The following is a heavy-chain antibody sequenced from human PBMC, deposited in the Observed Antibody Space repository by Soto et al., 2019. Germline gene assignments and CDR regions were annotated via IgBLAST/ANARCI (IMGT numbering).Heavy chain of an antibody. J-gene: IGHJ4*02. D-gene: IGHD3-9*01. Sequence: QVQLVESGGGVVQPGRSLRLSCAASGFTFSSYGMHWVRQAPGKGLEWVAVISYDGSNKYYADSVEGRFTISRDNSKNTMYLQMNSLRAEDTAVYYCAKDLLRYFDWSPLDYWGQGTLVTVSS. CDR2: ISYDGSNK. V-gene: IGHV3-30*18. CDR1: GFTFSSYG. CDR3: AKDLLRYFDWSPLDY.